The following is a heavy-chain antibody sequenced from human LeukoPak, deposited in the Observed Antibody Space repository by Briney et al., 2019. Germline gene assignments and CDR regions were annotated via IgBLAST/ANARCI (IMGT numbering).Heavy chain of an antibody. J-gene: IGHJ4*02. V-gene: IGHV4-39*02. Sequence: SETLSLTCTVSGGSISSSNYYWGWIRQPPGKGLEWIGSIYYGGNTYYNPSLKSRVTISVDTSKNHFSLNLNSVTAADTAAYYCARFSDGYSLGGYYFDYWGQGTLVTVSS. CDR3: ARFSDGYSLGGYYFDY. CDR2: IYYGGNT. CDR1: GGSISSSNYY. D-gene: IGHD5-24*01.